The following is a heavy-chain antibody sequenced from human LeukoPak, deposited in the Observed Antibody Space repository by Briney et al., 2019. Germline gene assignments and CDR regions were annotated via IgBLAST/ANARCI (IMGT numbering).Heavy chain of an antibody. D-gene: IGHD3-3*01. J-gene: IGHJ3*02. CDR3: ARGRPSFGVVIMPHAFDI. Sequence: SETLSLTCTVSGGSINSYYWSWIRQPPGKGLEWIGYIYYSGSTYYNPSLKSRVTISVDTSKNQFSLKLSSVTAADTAAYYCARGRPSFGVVIMPHAFDIWGQGTMVTVSS. CDR1: GGSINSYY. CDR2: IYYSGST. V-gene: IGHV4-30-4*08.